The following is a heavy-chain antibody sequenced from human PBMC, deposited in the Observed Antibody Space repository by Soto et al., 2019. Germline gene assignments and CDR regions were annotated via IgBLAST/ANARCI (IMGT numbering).Heavy chain of an antibody. D-gene: IGHD5-12*01. J-gene: IGHJ4*02. CDR1: VFTVSSYW. CDR2: INSDGSST. CDR3: ARTFTRYSEFDY. V-gene: IGHV3-74*01. Sequence: GGSLRLSCAASVFTVSSYWMHWVRQAPGKGLAWVSRINSDGSSTSYADSVKGRFTISRDNTKNALYLQMNSLRAEDTAVYYCARTFTRYSEFDYWGQGTLVTVSS.